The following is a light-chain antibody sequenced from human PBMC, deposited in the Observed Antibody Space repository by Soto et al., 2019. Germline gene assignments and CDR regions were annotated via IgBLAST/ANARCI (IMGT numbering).Light chain of an antibody. V-gene: IGKV3-15*01. CDR1: EGVNNN. CDR3: QQYDTGYT. CDR2: SAS. Sequence: EIVMPQSPATLSVSPGERVTLSCRASEGVNNNLAWYQQKPGQAPRLLIYSASSRAPRVPGRFSGSGSGTEFTLSISSLQSEDFAVYYCQQYDTGYTFGQGTKLDIK. J-gene: IGKJ2*01.